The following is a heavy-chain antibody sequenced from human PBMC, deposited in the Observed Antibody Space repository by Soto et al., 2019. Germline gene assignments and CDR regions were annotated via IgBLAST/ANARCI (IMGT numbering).Heavy chain of an antibody. Sequence: QVQLVQSGAEVKKPGASVKVSCKASGYTFTSYDINWVRQATGQGLEWMGWMNPNSGNTGYAEKCQGRVTMTRTTSISTADMERSSLRSEDTAVYCCARGYYFYDCSGYYGYAFDIWGQGTMVTVSS. V-gene: IGHV1-8*01. CDR1: GYTFTSYD. J-gene: IGHJ3*02. D-gene: IGHD3-22*01. CDR3: ARGYYFYDCSGYYGYAFDI. CDR2: MNPNSGNT.